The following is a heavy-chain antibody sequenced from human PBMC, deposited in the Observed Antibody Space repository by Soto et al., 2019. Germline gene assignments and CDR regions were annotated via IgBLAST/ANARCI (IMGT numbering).Heavy chain of an antibody. CDR2: ISGSGGST. D-gene: IGHD3-10*01. V-gene: IGHV3-23*01. J-gene: IGHJ4*02. CDR1: GFTFSSYA. Sequence: GGSLRLSCAASGFTFSSYAMSWVRQAPGKGLEWVSAISGSGGSTYYADSVKGRFTISRDNSKNTLYLQMNSLRAEDTAVYYCAKDRAVRGVIIPFDYWGQGTLVTVSS. CDR3: AKDRAVRGVIIPFDY.